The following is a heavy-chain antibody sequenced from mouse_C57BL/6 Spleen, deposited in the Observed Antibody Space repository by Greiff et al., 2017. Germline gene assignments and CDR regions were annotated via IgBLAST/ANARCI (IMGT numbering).Heavy chain of an antibody. J-gene: IGHJ2*01. CDR1: GYAFSSSW. CDR2: IYPGDGDT. D-gene: IGHD2-5*01. Sequence: QVQLQQSGPELVKPGASVKISCKASGYAFSSSWMNWVKQRHGKGLEWIGRIYPGDGDTNYNGKFKGKATLTADKSSSTAYIQLSSLTSAYSAVYFCAREDYSNYVDFDYWGQGTTLTVSS. V-gene: IGHV1-82*01. CDR3: AREDYSNYVDFDY.